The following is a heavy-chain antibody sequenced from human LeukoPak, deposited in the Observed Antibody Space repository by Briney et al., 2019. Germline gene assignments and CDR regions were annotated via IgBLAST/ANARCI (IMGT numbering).Heavy chain of an antibody. D-gene: IGHD6-13*01. Sequence: PSETLSLTCTVSGGSISSYYWSWIRQPPGKGLEWIGYIHYSGSTNYNPSLKSRVTISVDTSKNQFSLKLSSVTAADTAVYYCARDPGYSSSRGSFDYWGQGTLVTVSS. V-gene: IGHV4-59*01. CDR1: GGSISSYY. J-gene: IGHJ4*02. CDR3: ARDPGYSSSRGSFDY. CDR2: IHYSGST.